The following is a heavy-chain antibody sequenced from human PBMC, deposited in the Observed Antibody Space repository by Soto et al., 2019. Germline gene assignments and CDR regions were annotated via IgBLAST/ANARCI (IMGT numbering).Heavy chain of an antibody. J-gene: IGHJ4*02. D-gene: IGHD1-7*01. CDR1: GFTFSNAW. Sequence: EVQLVESGGALVRPGESLRLSCAASGFTFSNAWMNWVRQAPVKGLEWVGLIKSKTDGGTTDYATPLKARFTISRDDSKNTLFLQMNGLQAEDTALYYCATFFSVTGTMNWGQGTLVTVSS. V-gene: IGHV3-15*07. CDR3: ATFFSVTGTMN. CDR2: IKSKTDGGTT.